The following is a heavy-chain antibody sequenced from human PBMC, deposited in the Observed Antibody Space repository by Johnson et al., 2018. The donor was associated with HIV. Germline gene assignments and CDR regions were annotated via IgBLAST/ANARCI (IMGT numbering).Heavy chain of an antibody. CDR2: IYSGGST. CDR1: GFTVSDNY. D-gene: IGHD3-10*01. Sequence: VQLVESGGGVVQPGRSLRLSCAASGFTVSDNYMNWVRQAPGKGLEWVSVIYSGGSTYYADSVKGRFTISSENAKNSLYLQMNSLRAGDTAVYYCAKSTQSNILRESGPYGAFDSWCQGTMVTVSS. V-gene: IGHV3-66*01. J-gene: IGHJ3*02. CDR3: AKSTQSNILRESGPYGAFDS.